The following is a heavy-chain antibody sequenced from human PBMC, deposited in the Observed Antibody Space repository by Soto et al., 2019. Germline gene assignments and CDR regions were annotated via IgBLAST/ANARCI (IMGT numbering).Heavy chain of an antibody. V-gene: IGHV4-59*01. Sequence: TLSLTCTFSGGSISSYYWSWIRQPPGKGLEWIGYIYYSGSTNYNPSLKSRVTISVDTSKNQFSLKLSSVTAADTAVYYCARGGSGSYHSDYWGQGTLVTVS. CDR2: IYYSGST. CDR1: GGSISSYY. D-gene: IGHD1-26*01. CDR3: ARGGSGSYHSDY. J-gene: IGHJ4*02.